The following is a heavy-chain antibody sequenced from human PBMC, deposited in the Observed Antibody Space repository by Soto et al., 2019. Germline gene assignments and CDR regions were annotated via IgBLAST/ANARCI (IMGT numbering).Heavy chain of an antibody. CDR2: VGFDGSKK. D-gene: IGHD2-21*01. J-gene: IGHJ3*01. V-gene: IGHV3-33*01. CDR3: ARDLYSTYPSDAFNV. Sequence: QEQLVETGGGVVQSGRSLRLSCVASGFTFSEYNMHWVRQAPGKGLEWVAVVGFDGSKKYYAGPVQGRFTISRDNSRNTLYLQLDGLRAEDTAVYHCARDLYSTYPSDAFNVWGQGTSVTVSS. CDR1: GFTFSEYN.